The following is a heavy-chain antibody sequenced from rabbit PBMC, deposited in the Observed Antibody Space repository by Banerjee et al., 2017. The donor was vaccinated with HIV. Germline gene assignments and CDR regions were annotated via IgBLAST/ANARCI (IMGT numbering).Heavy chain of an antibody. CDR1: GFSFSDRDV. J-gene: IGHJ4*01. CDR3: ARAGEGGDGYLNL. CDR2: IYVGSGGGT. Sequence: QEQLEESGGGLVKPEGSLTLTCKASGFSFSDRDVMCWVRQAPGKGLEWIACIYVGSGGGTKYATWAKGRFTISKTSSTTVTLQMTSLTVADTATYFCARAGEGGDGYLNLWGPGTLVTVS. V-gene: IGHV1S45*01. D-gene: IGHD5-1*01.